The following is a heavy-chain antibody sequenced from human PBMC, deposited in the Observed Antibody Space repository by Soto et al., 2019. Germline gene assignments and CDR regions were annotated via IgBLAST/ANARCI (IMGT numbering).Heavy chain of an antibody. CDR1: RFTFSSYS. J-gene: IGHJ6*02. D-gene: IGHD3-3*01. CDR2: ISSSSSTI. Sequence: GGSLRLSCAASRFTFSSYSMNWVRQAPGKGLEWVSYISSSSSTIYYADSVKGRFTISRDNAKNSLYLQMNSLRDEDTAVYYCARAQPSSTIFGVVTYGMDVWGQGTTVTVSS. V-gene: IGHV3-48*02. CDR3: ARAQPSSTIFGVVTYGMDV.